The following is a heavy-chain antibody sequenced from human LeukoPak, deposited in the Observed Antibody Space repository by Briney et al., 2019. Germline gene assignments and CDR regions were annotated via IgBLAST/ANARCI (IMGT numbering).Heavy chain of an antibody. Sequence: PGGSLRLSCAASGFTFSSYWMSWVRQAPGKGLEWVANIKQDGSEKYYVDSVKGRFTISRDNAKNSLYLQMNSLRAEDTAVYYCARDPTTMIFHIDYWGQGTLVTVSS. CDR1: GFTFSSYW. CDR2: IKQDGSEK. J-gene: IGHJ4*02. CDR3: ARDPTTMIFHIDY. V-gene: IGHV3-7*01. D-gene: IGHD3-22*01.